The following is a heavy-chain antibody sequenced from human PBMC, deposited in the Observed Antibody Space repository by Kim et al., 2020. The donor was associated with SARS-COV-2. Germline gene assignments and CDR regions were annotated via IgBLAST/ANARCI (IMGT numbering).Heavy chain of an antibody. CDR3: AKGGSGTAFDY. V-gene: IGHV3-30*18. D-gene: IGHD3-10*01. CDR1: GFTFSSYG. J-gene: IGHJ4*02. Sequence: GGSLRLSCAASGFTFSSYGMHWVRQAPGKGLEWVAVISYDGSNKYYADSVKGRFTISRDNSKNTLYLQMNSLRAEDTAVYYCAKGGSGTAFDYWGQGTLVTVSS. CDR2: ISYDGSNK.